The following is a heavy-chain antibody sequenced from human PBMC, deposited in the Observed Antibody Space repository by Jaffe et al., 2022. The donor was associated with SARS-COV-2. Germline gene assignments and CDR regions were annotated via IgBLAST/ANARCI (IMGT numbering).Heavy chain of an antibody. CDR2: IDPSGGGT. V-gene: IGHV1-46*01. J-gene: IGHJ4*02. D-gene: IGHD6-19*01. CDR1: GYTFTSYN. Sequence: QVQLVQSGAEVKKPGASVKISCRASGYTFTSYNMHWVRQAPGQGPEWMGGIDPSGGGTSYAQSFRGRITVTRDTSTSTVYMEVNSLRSEDTAVYYCARDNTGWAIDYWGQGTLVTVSS. CDR3: ARDNTGWAIDY.